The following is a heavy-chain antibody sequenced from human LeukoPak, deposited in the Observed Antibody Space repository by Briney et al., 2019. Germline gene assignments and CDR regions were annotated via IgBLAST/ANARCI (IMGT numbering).Heavy chain of an antibody. V-gene: IGHV3-33*01. Sequence: GGSLRLSCAASGFTFSSYGMHWVRRAPGKGLEWVAVIWYDGSNKYYADSVKGRFTISRDNSKNTLYLQMNSLRAEDTAVYYCARDQGSSWPHAMDVWGKGTTVTISS. CDR1: GFTFSSYG. J-gene: IGHJ6*04. CDR2: IWYDGSNK. D-gene: IGHD6-13*01. CDR3: ARDQGSSWPHAMDV.